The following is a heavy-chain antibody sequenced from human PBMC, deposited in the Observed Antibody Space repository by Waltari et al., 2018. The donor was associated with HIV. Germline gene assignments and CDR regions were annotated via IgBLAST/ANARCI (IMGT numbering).Heavy chain of an antibody. CDR2: IKTSGNS. CDR1: GDPNSNYY. Sequence: QVQVQDSGPGLVKPSETLSRTCAAAGDPNSNYYGSWIRQPAGKGLEWIGRIKTSGNSNYNPSLKSRLTLSADTSKNQVSLRLSSVTAADTAVYYCARLGYQDMDVWGQGTTVTVSS. V-gene: IGHV4-4*07. J-gene: IGHJ6*02. D-gene: IGHD6-25*01. CDR3: ARLGYQDMDV.